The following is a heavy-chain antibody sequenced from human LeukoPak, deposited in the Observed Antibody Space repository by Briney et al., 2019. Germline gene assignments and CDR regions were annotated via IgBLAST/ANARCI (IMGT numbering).Heavy chain of an antibody. D-gene: IGHD6-19*01. J-gene: IGHJ5*02. CDR2: IYYSGST. V-gene: IGHV4-59*01. CDR3: ARWDDSAWAFGT. CDR1: GGSISSYY. Sequence: SETLSLTCTVSGGSISSYYWSWIRQPPGKGLEWIGYIYYSGSTNYNPSLKSRVTISVDTSKNQFSLKLSSVTAADTAVYYCARWDDSAWAFGTWGPGTLVTVSS.